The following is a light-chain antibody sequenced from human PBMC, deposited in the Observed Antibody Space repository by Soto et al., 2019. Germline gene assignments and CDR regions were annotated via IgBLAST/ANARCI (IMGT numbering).Light chain of an antibody. Sequence: EIVLTQSPATLSLSPGERATLSCRASQSVSSYLAWYQQKPGQAPRLLIYDASNRAPGIPARFSGSGSGTDFTLTISSLEPEDFAVYYCQQRSNGHHTFGQGTKVDIK. CDR2: DAS. CDR1: QSVSSY. J-gene: IGKJ2*01. CDR3: QQRSNGHHT. V-gene: IGKV3-11*01.